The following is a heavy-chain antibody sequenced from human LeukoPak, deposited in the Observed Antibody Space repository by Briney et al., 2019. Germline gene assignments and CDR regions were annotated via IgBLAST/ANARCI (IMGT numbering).Heavy chain of an antibody. CDR2: IYHSGST. CDR1: GYSISSGYY. D-gene: IGHD5-12*01. Sequence: SETLSLTCTVSGYSISSGYYWGWIRQPPGKGLEWIGSIYHSGSTYYNPSLKSRVTISVDTSKNQFSLKLSSVTAADTAVYYCARWVVATGIDPWGQGTLVTVSS. V-gene: IGHV4-38-2*02. J-gene: IGHJ5*02. CDR3: ARWVVATGIDP.